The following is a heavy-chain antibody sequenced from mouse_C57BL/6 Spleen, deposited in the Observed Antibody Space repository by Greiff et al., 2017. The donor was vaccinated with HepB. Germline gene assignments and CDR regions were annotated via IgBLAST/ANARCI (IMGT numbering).Heavy chain of an antibody. CDR1: GYTFTSYW. V-gene: IGHV1-53*01. Sequence: QVQLKQPGTELVKPGASVKLSCKASGYTFTSYWMHWVKQRPGQGLEWIGNINPSNGGTNYNEKFKSKATLTVDKSSSTAYMQLSSLTSEDSAVYYCARAGNYVHYFDYWGQGTTLTVSS. CDR2: INPSNGGT. J-gene: IGHJ2*01. D-gene: IGHD2-1*01. CDR3: ARAGNYVHYFDY.